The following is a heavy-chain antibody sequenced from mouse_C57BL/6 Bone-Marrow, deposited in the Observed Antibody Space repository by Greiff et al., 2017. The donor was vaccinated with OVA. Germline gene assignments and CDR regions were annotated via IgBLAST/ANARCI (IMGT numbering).Heavy chain of an antibody. D-gene: IGHD2-2*01. Sequence: QLQQSGAELARPGASVKLSCKASGYTFTSYGISWVKQRTGQGLEWIGEIYPRSGNTYYNEKFKGKATLTADKSSSTAYMELRSLTSEDSAVYFCALFYYGYVRFAYWGQGTLVTVSA. J-gene: IGHJ3*01. CDR1: GYTFTSYG. CDR3: ALFYYGYVRFAY. V-gene: IGHV1-81*01. CDR2: IYPRSGNT.